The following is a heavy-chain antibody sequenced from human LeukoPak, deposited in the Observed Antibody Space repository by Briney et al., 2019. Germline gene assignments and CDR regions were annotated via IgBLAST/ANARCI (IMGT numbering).Heavy chain of an antibody. J-gene: IGHJ4*02. V-gene: IGHV1-46*01. Sequence: ASVKVSCKASGYTFTSHYMHWVRQAPGQGLEWMGIINPSGGSTSYAQKFQGRVTMTRDTSTSTVYMELSSLRSEDTAVYYCAKDSSRSYLDHWGQGTLVTVSS. D-gene: IGHD3-10*01. CDR2: INPSGGST. CDR1: GYTFTSHY. CDR3: AKDSSRSYLDH.